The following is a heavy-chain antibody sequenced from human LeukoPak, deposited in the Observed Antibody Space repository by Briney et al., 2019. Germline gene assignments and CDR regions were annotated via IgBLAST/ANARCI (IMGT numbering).Heavy chain of an antibody. Sequence: QPGGSLSLSCAASGFTVSSNSMSWVRQAPGKGLEWVSVIYSGGSTYHADSVKGRFTISRDNAKNTLDLQMNSLRGEDRAVYYCARIAAGGAFDIWGQGTMVTVSS. V-gene: IGHV3-66*01. D-gene: IGHD6-25*01. CDR1: GFTVSSNS. CDR3: ARIAAGGAFDI. J-gene: IGHJ3*02. CDR2: IYSGGST.